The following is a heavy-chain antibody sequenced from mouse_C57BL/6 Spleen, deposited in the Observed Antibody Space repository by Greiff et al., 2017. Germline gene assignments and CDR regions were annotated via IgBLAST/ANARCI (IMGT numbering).Heavy chain of an antibody. V-gene: IGHV1-81*01. CDR2: IYPRSGNT. D-gene: IGHD2-3*01. Sequence: QVQLQQSGAELARPGASVKLSCKASGYTFTSYGISWVKQRTGQGLEWIGEIYPRSGNTYYNEKFKGKATLTADKSSSTAYMELRSLTSADSAVYFSAISDEGYHFGDRGQGTTLTVSS. J-gene: IGHJ2*01. CDR3: AISDEGYHFGD. CDR1: GYTFTSYG.